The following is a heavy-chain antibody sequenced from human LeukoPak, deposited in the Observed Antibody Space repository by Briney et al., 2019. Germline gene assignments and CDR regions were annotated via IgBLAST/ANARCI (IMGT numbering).Heavy chain of an antibody. CDR2: ISGYSGNK. CDR3: ARDRPFRSGYGIGESGFDI. Sequence: ASVKVSCKASGYTFTSHGISWVRQAPGQGLEWMGWISGYSGNKNHAQSLEGRVTMTTDTGTSTTYLELRSLRSDDTAVYYCARDRPFRSGYGIGESGFDIWGQGTMVTVSS. D-gene: IGHD3-3*01. J-gene: IGHJ3*02. V-gene: IGHV1-18*01. CDR1: GYTFTSHG.